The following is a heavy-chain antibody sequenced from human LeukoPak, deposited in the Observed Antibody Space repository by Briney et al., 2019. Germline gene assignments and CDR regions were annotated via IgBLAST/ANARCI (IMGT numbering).Heavy chain of an antibody. V-gene: IGHV4-34*01. D-gene: IGHD1-1*01. CDR2: INHSGST. J-gene: IGHJ6*02. Sequence: SETLSLTCAVYGGSFSGYYWSWIRQPPGKGLEWIGEINHSGSTNYNPSLKSRVTISVDTSKNQFSLKLSSVTAADTAVYYCATSTTGTKDGMDVWGQGTTVTVSS. CDR1: GGSFSGYY. CDR3: ATSTTGTKDGMDV.